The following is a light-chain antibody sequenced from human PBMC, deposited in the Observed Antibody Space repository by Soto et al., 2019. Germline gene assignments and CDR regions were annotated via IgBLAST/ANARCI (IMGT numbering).Light chain of an antibody. CDR1: QGISSY. CDR2: AAS. V-gene: IGKV1-8*01. CDR3: QQYYSYPRT. Sequence: AIRMTQSPSSLSASTGDRVTITCRASQGISSYLAWYQQKPGKAPKLLIYAASTLQSGVPSRFSGSGSGTDFTLTISCLQSEGFATYYCQQYYSYPRTFGQGTKV. J-gene: IGKJ1*01.